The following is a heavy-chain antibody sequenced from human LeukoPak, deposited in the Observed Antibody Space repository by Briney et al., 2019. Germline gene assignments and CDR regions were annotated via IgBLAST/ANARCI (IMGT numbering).Heavy chain of an antibody. CDR1: ESTLTGNA. J-gene: IGHJ1*01. D-gene: IGHD3-10*01. CDR2: ISGSGGST. V-gene: IGHV3-23*01. CDR3: ASPPATSGDYFQH. Sequence: QPGGSLDSSVQAPESTLTGNAWTGFGKAPGKGLDWASAISGSGGSTYYADSVKGRFTISRDNSKNTLYLQMNSLRAEDTAVYYCASPPATSGDYFQHWGQGTLVTVSS.